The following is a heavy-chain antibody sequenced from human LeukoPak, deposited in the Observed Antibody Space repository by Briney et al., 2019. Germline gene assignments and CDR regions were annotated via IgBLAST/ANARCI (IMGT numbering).Heavy chain of an antibody. CDR2: FHNSGTS. J-gene: IGHJ4*02. Sequence: ASETLSVTCTVSDDSISDYYRGWIRQPPGKGLEWIGYFHNSGTSTYNPSLKSRVTISADTSKNQFSLKLNSLTTADTAVYYCTRGAGWLIDYWGQGILVTVSS. V-gene: IGHV4-59*01. CDR3: TRGAGWLIDY. CDR1: DDSISDYY. D-gene: IGHD3-16*01.